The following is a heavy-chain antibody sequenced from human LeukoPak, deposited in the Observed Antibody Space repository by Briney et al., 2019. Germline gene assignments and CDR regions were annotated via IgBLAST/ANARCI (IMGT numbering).Heavy chain of an antibody. D-gene: IGHD5-18*01. Sequence: PGGSLRLSCAASGFIFNSYGMHWVRQAPGKGLEWVAFISYDGSYTHYADSVQGRFTISRDNSEKTLYVQMSSLRPEDTAVYYCVKARNSYEPPLGYLDYWGQGTLVIVSS. J-gene: IGHJ4*02. CDR2: ISYDGSYT. V-gene: IGHV3-30*02. CDR1: GFIFNSYG. CDR3: VKARNSYEPPLGYLDY.